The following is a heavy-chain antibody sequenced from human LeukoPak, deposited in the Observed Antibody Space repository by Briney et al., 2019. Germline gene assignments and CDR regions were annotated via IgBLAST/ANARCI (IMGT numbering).Heavy chain of an antibody. J-gene: IGHJ6*04. Sequence: GRSLRLSCAASGFTFSSYGMHWVRQAPGKGLEWVAVISYDGSNKYYGDSVKGRFTISRDNSKNTLYLQMNSLRAEDTAVYYCAKDLGFGYYYYGMDVWGKGTTVTVSS. D-gene: IGHD3-10*01. CDR2: ISYDGSNK. CDR1: GFTFSSYG. V-gene: IGHV3-30*18. CDR3: AKDLGFGYYYYGMDV.